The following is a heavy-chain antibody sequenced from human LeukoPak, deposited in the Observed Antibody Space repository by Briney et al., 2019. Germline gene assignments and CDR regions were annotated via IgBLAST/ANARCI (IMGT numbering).Heavy chain of an antibody. CDR3: ARTEFVGSSWYYYYYYMDV. Sequence: GASVKVSCKASGYTFTVYYVHWVRQAPGQGLEWMGWISAYNGNTSYAQKLQGRVTMTTDTSTSTAYMELRSLRSDDTAVYYCARTEFVGSSWYYYYYYMDVWGKGTTVTVSS. J-gene: IGHJ6*03. V-gene: IGHV1-18*04. CDR1: GYTFTVYY. D-gene: IGHD6-13*01. CDR2: ISAYNGNT.